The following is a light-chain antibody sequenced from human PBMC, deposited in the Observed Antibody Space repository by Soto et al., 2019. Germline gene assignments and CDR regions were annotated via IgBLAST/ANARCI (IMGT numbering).Light chain of an antibody. J-gene: IGKJ5*01. CDR3: QQYTGPPTT. V-gene: IGKV3-11*01. CDR1: QSISSY. CDR2: DAS. Sequence: EIVLTPSPDTLSLSPGDRATLSFRASQSISSYLAWYQQKPGQSPRLLIYDASNRATGIPARFSGSGSGTDFTLTITRLEPEDSAVYFCQQYTGPPTTFGQGTRLEIK.